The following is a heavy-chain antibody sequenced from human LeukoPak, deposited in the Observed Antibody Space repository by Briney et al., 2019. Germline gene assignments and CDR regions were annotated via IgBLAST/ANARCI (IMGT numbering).Heavy chain of an antibody. D-gene: IGHD2-21*01. V-gene: IGHV1-2*02. Sequence: ASVKVSCKTSGYSFTDYYMHWVRQAPGQGLEWMGWINPKSGGTSSAQKFQGRVTMTRDTSITTVYMEVSWLTSDDTAIYYCARADRLDGGPYLIGPWGQGTLVTVSS. CDR3: ARADRLDGGPYLIGP. J-gene: IGHJ5*02. CDR1: GYSFTDYY. CDR2: INPKSGGT.